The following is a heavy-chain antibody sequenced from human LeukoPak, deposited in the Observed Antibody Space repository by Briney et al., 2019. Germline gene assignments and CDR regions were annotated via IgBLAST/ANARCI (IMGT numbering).Heavy chain of an antibody. J-gene: IGHJ4*02. D-gene: IGHD3-3*01. V-gene: IGHV3-21*01. Sequence: GGSLRLSCAASGFTFSSYSMNWVRQAPGKGLEWVSSISSSSSYIYYADSVKGRFTISRDNAKNSLYLQMNSLRAEDTAVYHCARTRVLKGSGYYTAFDYWGQGTLVTVSS. CDR2: ISSSSSYI. CDR1: GFTFSSYS. CDR3: ARTRVLKGSGYYTAFDY.